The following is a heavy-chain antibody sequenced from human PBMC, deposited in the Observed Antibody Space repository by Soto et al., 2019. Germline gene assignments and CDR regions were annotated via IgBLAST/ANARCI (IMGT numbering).Heavy chain of an antibody. V-gene: IGHV3-15*01. J-gene: IGHJ4*02. CDR3: TSVYNWNRVPDY. CDR2: IKSITDGETT. Sequence: EVHLVESGGGLVKPGGSLRLSCAASGFTFNNAWMSWVRQAPGRGLEWVGRIKSITDGETTDYAAPVKDRFTISRDDSKNTLYLQMDSLKTEDTAVYYCTSVYNWNRVPDYWGQGTLVTVSS. D-gene: IGHD1-20*01. CDR1: GFTFNNAW.